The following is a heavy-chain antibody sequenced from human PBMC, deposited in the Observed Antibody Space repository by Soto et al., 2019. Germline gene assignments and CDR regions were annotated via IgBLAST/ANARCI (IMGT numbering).Heavy chain of an antibody. Sequence: SETLSLTCTVSGGSISSYYWSWIRQPPGKGLEWIGYIYYSGSTNYNPSLKSRVTISVDTSKNQFSLKLSSVTAADTAVYYCARYYVDTAMVVWYFDYWGQGTLFTVSS. J-gene: IGHJ4*02. CDR1: GGSISSYY. CDR2: IYYSGST. CDR3: ARYYVDTAMVVWYFDY. D-gene: IGHD5-18*01. V-gene: IGHV4-59*01.